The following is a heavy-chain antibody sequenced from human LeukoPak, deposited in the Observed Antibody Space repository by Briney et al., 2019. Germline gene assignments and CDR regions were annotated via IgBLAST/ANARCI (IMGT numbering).Heavy chain of an antibody. CDR3: ARGPGYYDNTRYDY. D-gene: IGHD3-22*01. J-gene: IGHJ4*02. CDR1: GGSFSGYY. CDR2: IDHSGST. Sequence: PSETLSLTCAVYGGSFSGYYWSWIRQPPGKGLEWIGEIDHSGSTNYNPSLKSRVTISVDTSKNQFSLKLSSVTAADTAVYYCARGPGYYDNTRYDYWGQGTLVTVSS. V-gene: IGHV4-34*01.